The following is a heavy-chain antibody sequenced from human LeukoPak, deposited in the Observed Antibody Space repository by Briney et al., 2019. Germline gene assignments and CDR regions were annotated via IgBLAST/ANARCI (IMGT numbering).Heavy chain of an antibody. CDR1: GYTFTSYY. V-gene: IGHV1-46*01. D-gene: IGHD3-10*01. J-gene: IGHJ5*02. Sequence: ASVKVSCKASGYTFTSYYMHWVRQAPGQGLEWMGIINPSGGSTSYAQKFQGRVTMTRDTSTSTVYMELSSLRSDDTAVYYCARGELLLWFGDSKMSWFDPWGQGTLVTVSS. CDR3: ARGELLLWFGDSKMSWFDP. CDR2: INPSGGST.